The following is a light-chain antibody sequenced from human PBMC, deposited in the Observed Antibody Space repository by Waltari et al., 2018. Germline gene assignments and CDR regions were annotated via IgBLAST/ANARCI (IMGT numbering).Light chain of an antibody. J-gene: IGKJ5*01. V-gene: IGKV1D-13*01. Sequence: AIQLTQSPSSLSASVGDRVTITCRASQDISTALALYQPKSGKAPKLLIYDASTLESVVPSRFSGSGTEADFTLTISRLQPDDFSTYHCQQLHNYPPTLGQGTRLEMK. CDR3: QQLHNYPPT. CDR2: DAS. CDR1: QDISTA.